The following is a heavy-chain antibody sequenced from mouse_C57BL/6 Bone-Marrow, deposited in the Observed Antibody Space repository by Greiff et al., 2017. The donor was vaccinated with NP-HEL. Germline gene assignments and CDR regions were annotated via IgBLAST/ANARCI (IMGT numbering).Heavy chain of an antibody. CDR1: GFTFSDYY. Sequence: EVKLVESEGGLVQPGSSMKLSCTASGFTFSDYYMAWVRQVPEKGLEWVANINYDGGSTYYQDSLKSRFTISRDNAKNILYLQMSSLKSEDTTTYYCARDRISITTGVADWYFDVWGTGTTVTVSS. V-gene: IGHV5-16*01. CDR2: INYDGGST. CDR3: ARDRISITTGVADWYFDV. D-gene: IGHD1-1*01. J-gene: IGHJ1*03.